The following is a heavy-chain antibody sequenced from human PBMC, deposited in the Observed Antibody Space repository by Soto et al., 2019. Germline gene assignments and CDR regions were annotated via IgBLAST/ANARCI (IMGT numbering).Heavy chain of an antibody. CDR2: IIPIFGTA. D-gene: IGHD5-18*01. CDR1: GGTFSSYA. CDR3: ANCGYSYGFDAFDI. Sequence: SVKVSCKASGGTFSSYAISWVRQAPGQGLEWMGGIIPIFGTANYAQKFQGRVTITADKSTSTAYMELSSLRSEDTAVYYCANCGYSYGFDAFDIWGQGTMVTVSS. J-gene: IGHJ3*02. V-gene: IGHV1-69*06.